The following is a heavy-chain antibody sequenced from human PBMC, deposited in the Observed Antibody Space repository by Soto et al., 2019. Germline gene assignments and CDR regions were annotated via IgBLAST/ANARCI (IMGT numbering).Heavy chain of an antibody. D-gene: IGHD6-6*01. V-gene: IGHV3-66*01. CDR2: IYSGGLT. J-gene: IGHJ6*03. CDR1: GFTVSSTY. CDR3: ARMRSSSAGRRYYYYYMDV. Sequence: EVQLVESGGGLVQPGGSLRLSCAASGFTVSSTYMSWVRHAPGKGLEWVSVIYSGGLTYYADSVKGRFTFSRDDSKNTLYLPMNSLRAEDKAVYYCARMRSSSAGRRYYYYYMDVWGKGTTVTVSS.